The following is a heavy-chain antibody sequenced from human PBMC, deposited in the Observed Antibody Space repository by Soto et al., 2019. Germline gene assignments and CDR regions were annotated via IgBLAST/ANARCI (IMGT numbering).Heavy chain of an antibody. CDR1: GFTFSSYS. Sequence: EVQLVESGGGLVQPGGSLRLSCAASGFTFSSYSMNWVRQAPGKGLEWVSYISSSSSTIYYAVSVKGRFTISRDNAKNSLYLQMNSLRAEDTAVYYCARGQSGYDYYWGQGTLVTVSS. CDR3: ARGQSGYDYY. CDR2: ISSSSSTI. D-gene: IGHD5-12*01. J-gene: IGHJ4*02. V-gene: IGHV3-48*01.